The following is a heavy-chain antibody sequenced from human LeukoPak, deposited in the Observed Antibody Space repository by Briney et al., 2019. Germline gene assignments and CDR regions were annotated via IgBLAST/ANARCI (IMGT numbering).Heavy chain of an antibody. CDR3: AGGYCSDGTCYRFDP. V-gene: IGHV3-48*01. J-gene: IGHJ5*02. D-gene: IGHD2-15*01. CDR2: ISTTSGTI. Sequence: GGSLRLSXTASGSTFSTYGMNWVRQAPGKGLEWLSYISTTSGTIYYADSVKGRFTISRENAKNSLYLQMNSLRAEDTAVYYCAGGYCSDGTCYRFDPWGQGTLVTVSS. CDR1: GSTFSTYG.